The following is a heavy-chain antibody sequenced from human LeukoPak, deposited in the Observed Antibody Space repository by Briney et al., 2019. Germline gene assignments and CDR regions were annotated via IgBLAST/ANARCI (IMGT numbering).Heavy chain of an antibody. Sequence: PSETLSLICTVSGYSISSGYYWGWIRQSPGKGLEWIGSIYHSGSTFYNPSLKSRVTISVDTSKNQFSLKLSSLTAADTAVYYCASLGLLFDYWGQGTLVTVSS. CDR1: GYSISSGYY. D-gene: IGHD2-21*01. V-gene: IGHV4-38-2*02. J-gene: IGHJ4*02. CDR3: ASLGLLFDY. CDR2: IYHSGST.